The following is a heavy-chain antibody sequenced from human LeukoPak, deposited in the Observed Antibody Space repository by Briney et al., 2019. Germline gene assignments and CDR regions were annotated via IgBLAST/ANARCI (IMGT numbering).Heavy chain of an antibody. CDR1: GGSINSSSSY. V-gene: IGHV4-39*07. CDR2: IYYSGTT. J-gene: IGHJ5*02. Sequence: SETLSLTCTVSGGSINSSSSYWGWIRQPPGKGLEWIGTIYYSGTTYYNPSLKSRVTISVDTSKNQFSLKLNSVTAADTAIYYCARVYCSGGTCYHSRGWFDPWGQGTLVTVSS. CDR3: ARVYCSGGTCYHSRGWFDP. D-gene: IGHD2-15*01.